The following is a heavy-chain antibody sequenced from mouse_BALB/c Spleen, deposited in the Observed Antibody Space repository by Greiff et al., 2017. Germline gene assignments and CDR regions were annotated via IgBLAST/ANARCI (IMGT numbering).Heavy chain of an antibody. V-gene: IGHV3-2*02. Sequence: EVKLEESGPGLVKPSQSLSLTCTVTGYSITSDYAWNWIRQFPGNKLEWMGYISYSGSTSYNPSLKSRISITRDTSKNQFFLQLNSVTTEDTATYYCASTTATFWYFDVWGAGTTVTVSS. J-gene: IGHJ1*01. D-gene: IGHD1-2*01. CDR2: ISYSGST. CDR1: GYSITSDYA. CDR3: ASTTATFWYFDV.